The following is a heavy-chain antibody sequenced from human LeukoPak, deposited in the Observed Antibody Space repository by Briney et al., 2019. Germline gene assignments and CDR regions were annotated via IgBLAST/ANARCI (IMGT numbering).Heavy chain of an antibody. CDR2: ISSSGGGT. V-gene: IGHV3-23*01. D-gene: IGHD3-22*01. J-gene: IGHJ4*02. Sequence: ETLSLTCTVSGGSILSSSYYWGWIRQAPGKGLEWVSAISSSGGGTYYADSVKGRFTISRDNSKNTLYLQMNSLRAEDTAVYYCAKDHLSSTYYYDSSGYPLDYWGQGTLVTVSS. CDR1: GGSILSSSYY. CDR3: AKDHLSSTYYYDSSGYPLDY.